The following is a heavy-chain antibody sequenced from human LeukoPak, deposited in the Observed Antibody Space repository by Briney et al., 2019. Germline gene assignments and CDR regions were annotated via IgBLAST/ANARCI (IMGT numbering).Heavy chain of an antibody. D-gene: IGHD5-12*01. CDR3: ARGYRHGRSDY. CDR1: GYTFTTYF. Sequence: GVSVKVSCKASGYTFTTYFMHWVRQAPGQGLEWMGIINSNGGSTTYAQRFQDRVTITRDTSTSTVYMELSSLRSEDTAVYYCARGYRHGRSDYWGQGTLVT. J-gene: IGHJ4*02. V-gene: IGHV1-46*01. CDR2: INSNGGST.